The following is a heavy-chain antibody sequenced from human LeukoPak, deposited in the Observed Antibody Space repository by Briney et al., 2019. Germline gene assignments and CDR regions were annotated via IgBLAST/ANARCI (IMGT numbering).Heavy chain of an antibody. J-gene: IGHJ5*02. Sequence: AASVKVSCKASGYTFTSYGISWVRQAPGQGLEWMGWISAYNGNTNYAQKLQGGVTMTTDTSTSTAYMELRSLRSDDTAVYYCARDRTGSGSYANWFDPWGQGTLVTVSS. CDR1: GYTFTSYG. CDR3: ARDRTGSGSYANWFDP. D-gene: IGHD3-10*01. V-gene: IGHV1-18*01. CDR2: ISAYNGNT.